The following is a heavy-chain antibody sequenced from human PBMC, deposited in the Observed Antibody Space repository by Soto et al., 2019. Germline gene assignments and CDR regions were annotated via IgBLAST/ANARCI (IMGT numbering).Heavy chain of an antibody. J-gene: IGHJ6*02. V-gene: IGHV1-69*13. D-gene: IGHD4-17*01. CDR1: GGTFSSYA. CDR2: IIPIFGTE. Sequence: ASVKVSCKASGGTFSSYAISWVRQAPGQGLEWMGGIIPIFGTENYAQKFQGRVTITADESTSTAYMELSSLRSEDTAVYYCARPTVTTILYYYYYGMDVWGQGTTVTVSS. CDR3: ARPTVTTILYYYYYGMDV.